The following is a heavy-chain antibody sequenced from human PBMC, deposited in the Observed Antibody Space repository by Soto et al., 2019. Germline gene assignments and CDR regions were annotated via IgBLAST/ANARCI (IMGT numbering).Heavy chain of an antibody. Sequence: ASVKVSCKVSGYTLTELSMHWVRQAPGKGLEWMGGFDPEDGETIYAQKFQGRVTMTEDTSTDTAYMELSSLRPEDTAVYYCATYSGGSGWFPVKDTNWFDPWGQGILVNVS. CDR1: GYTLTELS. V-gene: IGHV1-24*01. D-gene: IGHD6-19*01. CDR2: FDPEDGET. CDR3: ATYSGGSGWFPVKDTNWFDP. J-gene: IGHJ5*02.